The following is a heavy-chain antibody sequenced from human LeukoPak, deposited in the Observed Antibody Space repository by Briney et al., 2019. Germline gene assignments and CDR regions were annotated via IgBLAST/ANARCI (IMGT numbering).Heavy chain of an antibody. D-gene: IGHD1-26*01. CDR2: MNPNSGNT. J-gene: IGHJ4*02. CDR3: AMWELLSH. CDR1: GYTFTGYY. Sequence: ASVKVSCKASGYTFTGYYMHWVRQAPGQGLEWMGWMNPNSGNTGYAQKFQGRVTMTRNTSISTAYMELSSLRSEDTAVYYCAMWELLSHWGQGTLVTVSS. V-gene: IGHV1-8*02.